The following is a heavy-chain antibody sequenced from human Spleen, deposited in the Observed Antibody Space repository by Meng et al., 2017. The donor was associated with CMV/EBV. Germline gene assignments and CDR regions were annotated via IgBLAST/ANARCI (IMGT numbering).Heavy chain of an antibody. J-gene: IGHJ4*01. CDR1: GASINTNNW. V-gene: IGHV4-4*02. Sequence: VSGASINTNNWWKWVRQPPGKGLEWIGEVYHNGVTNYNPSLKSRVTMSVDTSKNQFSLRLTSVTAADTAVYYCARERGAGTYQGFDYWGHGTLVTVSS. D-gene: IGHD3-10*01. CDR3: ARERGAGTYQGFDY. CDR2: VYHNGVT.